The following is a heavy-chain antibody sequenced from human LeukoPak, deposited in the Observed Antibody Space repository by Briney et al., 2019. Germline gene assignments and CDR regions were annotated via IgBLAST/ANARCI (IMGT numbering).Heavy chain of an antibody. V-gene: IGHV3-7*01. Sequence: GGSLRLSCAASGFTFSSYWMSWVRQAPGKGLEWVANIKQDGSEKYYVDSVKGRFTISRDNAKNSLYLQMNSLRAEDTAVYYCERMESWELPVSATKYYYGMDVWGQGTTVTVSS. D-gene: IGHD1-26*01. CDR2: IKQDGSEK. CDR1: GFTFSSYW. CDR3: ERMESWELPVSATKYYYGMDV. J-gene: IGHJ6*02.